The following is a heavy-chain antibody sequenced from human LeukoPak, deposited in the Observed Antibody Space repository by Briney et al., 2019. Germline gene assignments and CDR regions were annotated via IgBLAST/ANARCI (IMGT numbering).Heavy chain of an antibody. CDR2: INPNSGVT. Sequence: AASVKVSCKASGYTFTDYYMHWVRQAPGQGLEWMGWINPNSGVTNYVQRFQGRVTMTRDTSISTAYMELSRLRSDDTAVYYCARIPYYDFWSGYFRPEYYYYYYGMDVWGQGTTVTVSS. CDR3: ARIPYYDFWSGYFRPEYYYYYYGMDV. J-gene: IGHJ6*02. D-gene: IGHD3-3*01. CDR1: GYTFTDYY. V-gene: IGHV1-2*02.